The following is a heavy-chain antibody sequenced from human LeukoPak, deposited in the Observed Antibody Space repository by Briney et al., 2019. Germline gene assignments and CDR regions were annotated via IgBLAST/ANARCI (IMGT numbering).Heavy chain of an antibody. J-gene: IGHJ4*02. CDR2: IYYSGST. CDR1: GGSISSYY. D-gene: IGHD5-12*01. CDR3: ARRDSGYDWGYYFDY. V-gene: IGHV4-59*08. Sequence: SETLSLTCTVSGGSISSYYWSWIRQPPGKGLEWIGYIYYSGSTNYNPSLKSRVTISVDTSKNQFSLKLSSVTAADTAVYYCARRDSGYDWGYYFDYWGQGTLVTVSS.